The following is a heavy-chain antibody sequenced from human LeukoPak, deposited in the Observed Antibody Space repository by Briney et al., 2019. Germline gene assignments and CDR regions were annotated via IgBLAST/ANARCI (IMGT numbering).Heavy chain of an antibody. D-gene: IGHD2-2*01. CDR3: AREIVVVPAAIRWFDP. J-gene: IGHJ5*02. V-gene: IGHV1-2*02. Sequence: ASVKVSCKASGYTFTGYYMHWVRQAPGQGLEWMGWINPNSGGTNYAQKFQGRVTMTTDTSTSTAYMELRSLRSDDTAVYYCAREIVVVPAAIRWFDPWGQGTLVTVSS. CDR1: GYTFTGYY. CDR2: INPNSGGT.